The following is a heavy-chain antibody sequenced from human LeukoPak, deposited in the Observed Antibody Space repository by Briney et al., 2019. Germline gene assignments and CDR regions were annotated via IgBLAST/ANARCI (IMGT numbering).Heavy chain of an antibody. Sequence: GGSLRLSCAASGFTFSSYSMNWVRQAPGKGLEWVSSISSSSSYIYYAESVKGRFTISRDNAKNSLYLQVNSLRGEDTAVYHCARVKSSIAGPLDYWGQGTLVTVSS. V-gene: IGHV3-21*01. CDR1: GFTFSSYS. J-gene: IGHJ4*02. D-gene: IGHD6-6*01. CDR2: ISSSSSYI. CDR3: ARVKSSIAGPLDY.